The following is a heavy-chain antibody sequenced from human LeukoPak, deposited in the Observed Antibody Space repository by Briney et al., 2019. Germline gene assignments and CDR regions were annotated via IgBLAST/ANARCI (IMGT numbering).Heavy chain of an antibody. CDR3: VKDIVADPPYLSRLGYGYFDL. V-gene: IGHV3-64D*06. CDR1: GFTFSSYA. Sequence: PGGSLRLSCSASGFTFSSYAMHWVRQAPGKGLEYVSAISSNGGSTYYADSVKGRFTISRDNSKNTLYLQMSSLRAEDTAVYYCVKDIVADPPYLSRLGYGYFDLWGRGTLVTVSS. CDR2: ISSNGGST. D-gene: IGHD2-21*01. J-gene: IGHJ2*01.